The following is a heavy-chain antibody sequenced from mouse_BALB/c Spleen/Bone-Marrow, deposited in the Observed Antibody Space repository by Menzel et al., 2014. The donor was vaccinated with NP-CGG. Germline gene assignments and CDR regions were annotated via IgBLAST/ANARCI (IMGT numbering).Heavy chain of an antibody. J-gene: IGHJ4*01. V-gene: IGHV5-12*02. D-gene: IGHD2-13*01. CDR2: ISNGGGST. Sequence: EVQRVESGGGLVQPGGPLKLSCATSGFTFSDYYMDWVRQTPEKRLEWVAYISNGGGSTYYPDTVKGRFTTSRDNANNTLYLQMSRLKSEDTAMYYCARQDYSYYYAMDYWGQGTSVTVSS. CDR1: GFTFSDYY. CDR3: ARQDYSYYYAMDY.